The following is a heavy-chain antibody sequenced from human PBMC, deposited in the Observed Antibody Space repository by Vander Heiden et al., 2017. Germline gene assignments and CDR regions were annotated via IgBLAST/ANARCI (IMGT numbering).Heavy chain of an antibody. CDR2: IIPIFGTA. J-gene: IGHJ6*02. D-gene: IGHD3-10*01. CDR3: ARGYYGSGSYYAYGMDV. Sequence: QVQLVQSGAEVKKPGSSVKVSCKASGGTVSSYAISWVRQAPGQGLEWMGGIIPIFGTANYAQKFQGRVTITADESTSTAYMELSSLRSEDTAVYYCARGYYGSGSYYAYGMDVWGQGTTVTVSS. V-gene: IGHV1-69*01. CDR1: GGTVSSYA.